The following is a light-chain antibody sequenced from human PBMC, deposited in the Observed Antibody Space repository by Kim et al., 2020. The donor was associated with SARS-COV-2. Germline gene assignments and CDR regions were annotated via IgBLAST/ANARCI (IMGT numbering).Light chain of an antibody. J-gene: IGKJ1*01. Sequence: DIQMTQSPSSLSASVGDRVTITCRASQGIKTYLNWYQQKPGKPPKFLIYDASTLQSGVPSRFSGGGSGTDFTLTIRGLQPEDFATYYCQQTYNTPVTFGQVTKVDIK. CDR1: QGIKTY. CDR2: DAS. V-gene: IGKV1-39*01. CDR3: QQTYNTPVT.